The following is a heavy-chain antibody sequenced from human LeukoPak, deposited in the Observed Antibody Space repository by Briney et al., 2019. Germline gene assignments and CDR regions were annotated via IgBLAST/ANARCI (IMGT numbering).Heavy chain of an antibody. CDR1: GYTFSSYW. CDR2: IKQDGSEK. D-gene: IGHD3-3*01. J-gene: IGHJ3*02. V-gene: IGHV3-7*01. CDR3: ASSYYDFWSGYHDAFDI. Sequence: GGSLRLSCAASGYTFSSYWMSWVRQAPGKGLEWVANIKQDGSEKYYVDSVKGRFTISRDNAKNSLYLQMNSLRAEDTAVYYCASSYYDFWSGYHDAFDIWGQGTMVTVSS.